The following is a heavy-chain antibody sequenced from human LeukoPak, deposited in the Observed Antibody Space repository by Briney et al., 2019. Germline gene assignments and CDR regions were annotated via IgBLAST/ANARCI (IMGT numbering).Heavy chain of an antibody. V-gene: IGHV3-30*03. CDR2: VSYDGGNK. D-gene: IGHD5-24*01. CDR1: GFTFSSYG. Sequence: PGRSLRLSCAASGFTFSSYGMHWVRQAPGKGLEWVALVSYDGGNKYYADSVKGRFTISRDNARNSLYLQMNSLRAEDTAVYYCARSRRDNYYYYYGMDVWGQGTTVTVSS. J-gene: IGHJ6*02. CDR3: ARSRRDNYYYYYGMDV.